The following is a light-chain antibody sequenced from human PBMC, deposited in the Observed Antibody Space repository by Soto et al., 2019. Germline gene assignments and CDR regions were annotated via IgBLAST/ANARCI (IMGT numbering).Light chain of an antibody. J-gene: IGKJ1*01. CDR1: QSVSNNY. Sequence: EIVLTQSPGTLSLSPGERATLSCRASQSVSNNYLAWYQQKPGQAPRLLIYGASNRATGIPDRFSGSGSGTDFTLTISRMEPEDSAVYYCHQYGSTSTFGQGTKVEIK. CDR3: HQYGSTST. V-gene: IGKV3-20*01. CDR2: GAS.